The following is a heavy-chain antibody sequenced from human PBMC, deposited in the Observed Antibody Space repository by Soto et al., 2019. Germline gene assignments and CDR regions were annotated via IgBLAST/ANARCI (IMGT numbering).Heavy chain of an antibody. CDR3: ARDGHGMDV. V-gene: IGHV4-61*01. J-gene: IGHJ6*02. Sequence: QMQLQESGPGLLKPSETLSLTCTVSGGSVSTGNYNWSWVRQTPGKVLEWNGNIFFTGSTHYNPSLTSRVTISVDTSKNQFSLELRSVTAADTAVYYCARDGHGMDVWGQGTTVTVSS. CDR2: IFFTGST. CDR1: GGSVSTGNYN.